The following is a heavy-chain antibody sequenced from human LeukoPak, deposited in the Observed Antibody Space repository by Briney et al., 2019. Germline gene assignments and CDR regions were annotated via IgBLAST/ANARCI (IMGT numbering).Heavy chain of an antibody. CDR3: ARLACSGGSCYLMDV. J-gene: IGHJ6*02. CDR1: GGSISSYY. V-gene: IGHV4-59*08. D-gene: IGHD2-15*01. CDR2: IYYSGST. Sequence: SETLSLTCTVSGGSISSYYWSWIRQPPGKGLEWIGYIYYSGSTNYNPSLKSRVTISVDTSKNQFSLKLSSVTAADTAVYYCARLACSGGSCYLMDVWGQGTTVTVSS.